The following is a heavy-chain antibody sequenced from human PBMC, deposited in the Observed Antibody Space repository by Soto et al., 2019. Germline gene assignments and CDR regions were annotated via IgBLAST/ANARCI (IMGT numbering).Heavy chain of an antibody. J-gene: IGHJ4*02. V-gene: IGHV4-31*03. CDR3: ARNKCSGGSCYSWSLDY. CDR1: GGSITTGGYY. CDR2: RYYSEST. D-gene: IGHD2-15*01. Sequence: SETLSLTCTVSGGSITTGGYYWSWIRLLPGKGLEWIGHRYYSESTYYNPSLKSRVSISLDTSKNQFSLKLSFVTAADTAMYYCARNKCSGGSCYSWSLDYWGQGTPVTVSS.